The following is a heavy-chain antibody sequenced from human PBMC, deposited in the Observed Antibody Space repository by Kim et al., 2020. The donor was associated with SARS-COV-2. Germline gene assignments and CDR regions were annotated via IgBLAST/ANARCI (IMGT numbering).Heavy chain of an antibody. CDR1: GGSISSGGYY. J-gene: IGHJ4*02. Sequence: SETLSLTCTVSGGSISSGGYYWSWIRQHPGKGLEWIGYIYYSGSTYYNPSLKSRVTISVDTSKNQFSLKLSSVTAADTAVYYCARAPIFGTTRGVFDYWGQGTLVTVSS. V-gene: IGHV4-31*03. D-gene: IGHD1-7*01. CDR2: IYYSGST. CDR3: ARAPIFGTTRGVFDY.